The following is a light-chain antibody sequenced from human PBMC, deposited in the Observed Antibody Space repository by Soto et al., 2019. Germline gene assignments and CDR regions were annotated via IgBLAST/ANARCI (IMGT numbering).Light chain of an antibody. Sequence: DIQMTQSPSTVSASVGDRVTITCRASQTISRLLAWYQQKPGKAPNLLIYAASSLQSGVPSRFSSSGSGTEFTLTISSLQPDDFATYYCQQYNSYGTWTFGQGTKVEIK. CDR3: QQYNSYGTWT. CDR2: AAS. CDR1: QTISRL. J-gene: IGKJ1*01. V-gene: IGKV1-5*03.